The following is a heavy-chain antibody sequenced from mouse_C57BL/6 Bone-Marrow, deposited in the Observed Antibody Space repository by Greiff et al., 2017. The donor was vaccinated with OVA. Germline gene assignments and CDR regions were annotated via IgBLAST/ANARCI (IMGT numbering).Heavy chain of an antibody. V-gene: IGHV1-72*01. Sequence: QVQLQQPGAELVKPGASVKLSCKASGYTFTSYWMHWVKQRPGRGREWIGRIDPNSGGTKYNEQFKSKATLTVDKPSSTAYMQLSSLTSEDSAVYYCARRGGNYGYAMDYWGQGTSVTVSS. D-gene: IGHD2-1*01. J-gene: IGHJ4*01. CDR2: IDPNSGGT. CDR3: ARRGGNYGYAMDY. CDR1: GYTFTSYW.